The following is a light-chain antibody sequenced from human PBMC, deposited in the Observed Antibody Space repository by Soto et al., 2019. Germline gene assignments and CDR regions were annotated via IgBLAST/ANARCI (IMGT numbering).Light chain of an antibody. J-gene: IGKJ5*01. Sequence: EIVLTQSPGILSLSPGERASLSCGASQSISSSFLAWYQQKPGQAPRLLIYGASSRATGIPDRFSGTGSGTDFTLTISSLEPEDFAVYYCQQYGTSPITFGQGTRLEIK. V-gene: IGKV3-20*01. CDR1: QSISSSF. CDR2: GAS. CDR3: QQYGTSPIT.